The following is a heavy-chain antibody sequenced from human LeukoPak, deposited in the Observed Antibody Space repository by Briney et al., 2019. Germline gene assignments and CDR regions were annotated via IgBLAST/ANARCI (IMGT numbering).Heavy chain of an antibody. CDR1: GFTFRSHG. CDR2: IWYDGSNE. Sequence: SLRLSCAASGFTFRSHGMHWVRQAPGKGLEWVAGIWYDGSNEDYADSVKGRFTISRDNSKNTLYLQMNSLRAEDTAVYYCARDEVGVGATHDYWGQGTLVTVSS. CDR3: ARDEVGVGATHDY. V-gene: IGHV3-33*01. J-gene: IGHJ4*02. D-gene: IGHD1-26*01.